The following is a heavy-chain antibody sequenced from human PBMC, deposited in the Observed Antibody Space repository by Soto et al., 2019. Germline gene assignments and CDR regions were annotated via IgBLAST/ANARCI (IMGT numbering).Heavy chain of an antibody. Sequence: QVQLQQWGAEVLKPSETLSLTCVVNGGSFSGYYWSWIRQSPGKGLAWIGEINDSGITDSNPSLESRVTISVDMSKNQFSLNLKSVTAADSAVYHCARGRSSVPDRRGIGYYGLDVWGQGTTVTVSS. CDR1: GGSFSGYY. D-gene: IGHD6-6*01. CDR3: ARGRSSVPDRRGIGYYGLDV. J-gene: IGHJ6*02. CDR2: INDSGIT. V-gene: IGHV4-34*01.